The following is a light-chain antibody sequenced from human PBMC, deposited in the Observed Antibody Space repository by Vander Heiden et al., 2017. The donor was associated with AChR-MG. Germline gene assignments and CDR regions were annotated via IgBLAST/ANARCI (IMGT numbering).Light chain of an antibody. J-gene: IGLJ3*02. Sequence: QPVLTQPPSASASLGASVTLTCTLSSGYSNLKVDWYQQGPGKGPRFVMRVGTGGIVGPKGDGIPDRFSVFGSGLNRYLTIKNIQEEDESDYHCGADLGSGSNFVLWVFGGGTKLTVL. CDR2: VGTGGIVG. V-gene: IGLV9-49*01. CDR1: SGYSNLK. CDR3: GADLGSGSNFVLWV.